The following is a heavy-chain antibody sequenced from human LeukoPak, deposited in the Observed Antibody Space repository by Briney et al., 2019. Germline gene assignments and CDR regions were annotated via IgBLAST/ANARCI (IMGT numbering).Heavy chain of an antibody. CDR1: GYSFTSYW. CDR3: VRSRLLWFGEAIGFDY. CDR2: IDPSDSYT. J-gene: IGHJ4*02. Sequence: GESLKISCKGSGYSFTSYWISWVRQMPGKGLEWMGRIDPSDSYTNYSPSFQGHVTISADKSISTAYLQWSSLKASDTAMYYCVRSRLLWFGEAIGFDYWGQGTLVTVSS. V-gene: IGHV5-10-1*01. D-gene: IGHD3-10*01.